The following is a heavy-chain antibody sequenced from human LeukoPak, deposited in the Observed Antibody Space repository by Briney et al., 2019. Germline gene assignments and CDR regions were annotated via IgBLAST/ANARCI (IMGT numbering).Heavy chain of an antibody. CDR2: TNDNGRT. J-gene: IGHJ4*02. V-gene: IGHV4-34*01. D-gene: IGHD2-15*01. CDR3: ARCVKARVVQSRCYNDS. Sequence: NTSETLSLTCAVYGESFSGHYWSWIRQAPEKGLEWIGGTNDNGRTHTNLSLESRVTISVDTSKNQFSLRLTSVTAADRAIYYCARCVKARVVQSRCYNDSWGQGTLVTVSS. CDR1: GESFSGHY.